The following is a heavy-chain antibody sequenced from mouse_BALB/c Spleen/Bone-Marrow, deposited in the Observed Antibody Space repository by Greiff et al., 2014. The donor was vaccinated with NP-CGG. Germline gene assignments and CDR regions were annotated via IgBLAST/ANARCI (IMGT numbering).Heavy chain of an antibody. CDR3: ANDWFAY. CDR2: IDPANGNT. Sequence: EVQLQQSGAELVKPGASVKLSCTASGFNIEDTYMHWVKQRPEQGLEWIGRIDPANGNTKYDPKFQGKATITADTSSNTAHLHLSSLTSEDTAVYYCANDWFAYWGQGTLVTVSA. D-gene: IGHD2-3*01. V-gene: IGHV14-3*02. CDR1: GFNIEDTY. J-gene: IGHJ3*01.